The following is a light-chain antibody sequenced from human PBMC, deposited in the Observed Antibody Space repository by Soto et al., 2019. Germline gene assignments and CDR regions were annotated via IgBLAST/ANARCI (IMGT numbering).Light chain of an antibody. CDR3: SSYTSSSTPYV. CDR2: DVT. J-gene: IGLJ1*01. CDR1: SSDVGGYNY. V-gene: IGLV2-14*01. Sequence: QPALTQPASVSGSPGQSITISCTGTSSDVGGYNYVSWYQQHPVKAPKLMIYDVTNRPSGVSDRFSGSKSGNTASLTISGLQAEDEADYYCSSYTSSSTPYVFGTGTSSPS.